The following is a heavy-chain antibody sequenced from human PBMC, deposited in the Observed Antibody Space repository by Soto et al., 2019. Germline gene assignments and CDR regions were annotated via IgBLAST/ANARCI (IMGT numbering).Heavy chain of an antibody. CDR1: GFTFSSYS. CDR3: ARDLEYYGSGIPGY. D-gene: IGHD3-10*01. V-gene: IGHV3-21*01. CDR2: ISSSSSYI. J-gene: IGHJ4*02. Sequence: GGSLRLSWAASGFTFSSYSMNWVRQAPGKGLEWVSSISSSSSYIYYADSVKGRFTISRDNAKNSLYLQMNSLRAEDTAVYYCARDLEYYGSGIPGYWGQGTLVTVSS.